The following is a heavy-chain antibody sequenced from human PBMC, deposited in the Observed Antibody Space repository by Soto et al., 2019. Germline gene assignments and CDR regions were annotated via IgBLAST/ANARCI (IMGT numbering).Heavy chain of an antibody. J-gene: IGHJ6*02. CDR3: AKGGVVIIPRIYYGMDV. CDR2: ISGSGGST. V-gene: IGHV3-23*01. CDR1: GFTFSSYA. D-gene: IGHD3-3*01. Sequence: GGSLRLSCAASGFTFSSYAMSWVRQAPGKGLEWVSAISGSGGSTYYADSVKGRFTISRDNSKNTLYLQMNSLRAEDTAVYYCAKGGVVIIPRIYYGMDVWGQGTTVTVSS.